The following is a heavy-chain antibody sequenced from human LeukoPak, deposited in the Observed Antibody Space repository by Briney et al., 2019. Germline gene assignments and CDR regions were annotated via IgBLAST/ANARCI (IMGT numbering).Heavy chain of an antibody. D-gene: IGHD2-2*01. Sequence: GASVKVSCKASGYTFTGYYMHWVRQAPGQGLEWMGWINPNSGGTNNAQKFQGRVTMTRDTSISTAYMELSRLRSDDTAVYYCARDNEVVVSFDYWGQGTLVTVSS. CDR2: INPNSGGT. CDR1: GYTFTGYY. J-gene: IGHJ4*02. CDR3: ARDNEVVVSFDY. V-gene: IGHV1-2*02.